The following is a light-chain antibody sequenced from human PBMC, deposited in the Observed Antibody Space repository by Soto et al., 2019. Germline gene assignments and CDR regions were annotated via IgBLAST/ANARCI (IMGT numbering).Light chain of an antibody. CDR1: RSDIGSNT. Sequence: QSVLTQPPSASGTPGQRVTISCSGGRSDIGSNTVDWYQQLPGTAPKLLIYSNNQRPSGVPDRFSGSKSGTSASLAISRPQSEDEADYYCAAWDDSLNVDVFGTGTKVTVL. J-gene: IGLJ1*01. CDR2: SNN. V-gene: IGLV1-44*01. CDR3: AAWDDSLNVDV.